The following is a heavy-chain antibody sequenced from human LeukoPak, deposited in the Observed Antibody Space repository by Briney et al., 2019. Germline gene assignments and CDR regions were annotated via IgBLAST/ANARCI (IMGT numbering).Heavy chain of an antibody. Sequence: PSETLSLTCAVHGGSFSGYYWTWIRQSPEKGLEWIGEINHSGSSKFNPSFKSRGTLSVDTSKNQFSLKLSSVTAADTAVYYCARTPRRYYMDVWGKGTTVTVSS. CDR1: GGSFSGYY. CDR2: INHSGSS. V-gene: IGHV4-34*01. CDR3: ARTPRRYYMDV. J-gene: IGHJ6*03.